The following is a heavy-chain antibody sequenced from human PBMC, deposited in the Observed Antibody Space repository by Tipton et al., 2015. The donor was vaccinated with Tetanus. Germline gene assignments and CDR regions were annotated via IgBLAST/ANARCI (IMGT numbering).Heavy chain of an antibody. V-gene: IGHV4-30-2*01. Sequence: TLSLTCTVSGGSISGGDYVWNWIRQPPGQGLERLGYIYQTDSTYYNPSVRSRLTLSLQRSKNQVSLKLSSVTAADTAVYYCVRGRGLGAYSFGFEYWGQGALVTVSS. J-gene: IGHJ4*02. CDR2: IYQTDST. CDR3: VRGRGLGAYSFGFEY. CDR1: GGSISGGDYV. D-gene: IGHD5-12*01.